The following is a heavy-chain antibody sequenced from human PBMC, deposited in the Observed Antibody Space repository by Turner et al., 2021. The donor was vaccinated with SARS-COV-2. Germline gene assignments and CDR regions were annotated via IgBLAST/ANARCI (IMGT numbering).Heavy chain of an antibody. D-gene: IGHD2-21*02. CDR1: GFIFDDYA. V-gene: IGHV3-9*01. CDR3: AKDGDSGGNLAYFES. J-gene: IGHJ4*02. CDR2: ISWSGDSL. Sequence: EVQLVESGGGWGVHGESLGLSCAASGFIFDDYAMPWVRQTPGKGLEWVSGISWSGDSLRYADSVRGRFTVSRDSAKNYLYLQLVSLRIEDTAFYYCAKDGDSGGNLAYFESWGQGTLVTVSS.